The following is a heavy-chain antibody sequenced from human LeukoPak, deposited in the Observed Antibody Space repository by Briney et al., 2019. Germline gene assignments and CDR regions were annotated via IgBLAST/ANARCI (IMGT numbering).Heavy chain of an antibody. D-gene: IGHD1/OR15-1a*01. J-gene: IGHJ4*02. CDR3: ARQTRWAPTTLAL. CDR2: IKDDGSDT. CDR1: GFTFSDYW. Sequence: HPGGSLRLSCAASGFTFSDYWMSWVRLAPGKGLEWVANIKDDGSDTYYVASVRGRFTISRDNAKNSLYLQMNSLRVEDTAVYYCARQTRWAPTTLALWGRGTRVPVPS. V-gene: IGHV3-7*01.